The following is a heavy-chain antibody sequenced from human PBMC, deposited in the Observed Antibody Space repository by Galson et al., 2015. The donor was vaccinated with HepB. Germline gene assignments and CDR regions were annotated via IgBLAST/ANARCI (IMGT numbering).Heavy chain of an antibody. J-gene: IGHJ3*02. Sequence: SLRLSCAASGFTFSNAWMSWVRQAPGKGLEWVSVIYSGGSTYYADSVKGRFTISRDNSKNTLYLQMNSLRAEDTAVYYCARGGIAAAGVPDAFDIWGQGTMVTVSS. CDR2: IYSGGST. D-gene: IGHD6-13*01. V-gene: IGHV3-53*01. CDR3: ARGGIAAAGVPDAFDI. CDR1: GFTFSNAW.